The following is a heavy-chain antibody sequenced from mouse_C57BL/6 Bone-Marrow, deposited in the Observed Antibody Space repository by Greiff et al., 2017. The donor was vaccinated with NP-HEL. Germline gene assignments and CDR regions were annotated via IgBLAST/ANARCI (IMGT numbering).Heavy chain of an antibody. V-gene: IGHV6-3*01. Sequence: DVQLQESGGGLVQPGGSMKLSCVASGFTFSNYWMNWVRQSPEKGLEWVAQIRLKSDNYATHYAESVKGRFTISRDDSKSSVYLQMNNLRAEDTGIYYCTGGLRSFDYWGQGTTLTVSS. CDR2: IRLKSDNYAT. CDR1: GFTFSNYW. CDR3: TGGLRSFDY. D-gene: IGHD1-1*01. J-gene: IGHJ2*01.